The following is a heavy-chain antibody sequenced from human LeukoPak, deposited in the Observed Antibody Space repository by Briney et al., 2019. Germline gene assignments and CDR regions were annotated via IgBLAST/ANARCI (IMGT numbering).Heavy chain of an antibody. CDR2: ISGSGGST. CDR1: GFTFSSYA. Sequence: GGSLRLSCAASGFTFSSYAMSWVRQAPGKGLEWVSAISGSGGSTYYADSVKGRFTISRDNSKNTLYLQMNSLRAEDTSVYYCAKGVTMIVVVITGDYWGQGTLVTVSS. CDR3: AKGVTMIVVVITGDY. D-gene: IGHD3-22*01. J-gene: IGHJ4*02. V-gene: IGHV3-23*01.